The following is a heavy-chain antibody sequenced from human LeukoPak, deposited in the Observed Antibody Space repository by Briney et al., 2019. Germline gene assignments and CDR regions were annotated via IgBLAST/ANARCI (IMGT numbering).Heavy chain of an antibody. CDR3: AKPPDGYSSGWYGYFDL. D-gene: IGHD6-19*01. V-gene: IGHV3-48*04. CDR1: GFTFSSYS. CDR2: ISSSSSTI. J-gene: IGHJ2*01. Sequence: GGSLRLSCAASGFTFSSYSMNWVRQAPGKGLEWVSYISSSSSTIYYADSVKGRFTISRDNAKNSLYLQMNSLRAEDTALYYCAKPPDGYSSGWYGYFDLWGRGTLVTVSS.